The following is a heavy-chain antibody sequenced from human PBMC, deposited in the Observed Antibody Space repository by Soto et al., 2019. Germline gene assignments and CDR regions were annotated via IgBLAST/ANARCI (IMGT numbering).Heavy chain of an antibody. V-gene: IGHV1-69*13. J-gene: IGHJ5*02. D-gene: IGHD3-22*01. CDR1: GYTFTSYG. CDR2: IIPIFGTA. CDR3: ARPTRFYYDSSGQSAWFDP. Sequence: SVKVSCKASGYTFTSYGISWVRQAPGQGLEWMGGIIPIFGTANYAQKFQGRVTITADESTTTAYMELSSLRSEDTAVYYCARPTRFYYDSSGQSAWFDPWGQGTLVTVSS.